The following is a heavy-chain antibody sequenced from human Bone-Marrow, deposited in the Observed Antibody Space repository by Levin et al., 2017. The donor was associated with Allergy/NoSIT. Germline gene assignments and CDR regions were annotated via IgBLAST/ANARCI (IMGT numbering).Heavy chain of an antibody. J-gene: IGHJ2*01. CDR3: ARDPHSGGWAGVVGDFGH. D-gene: IGHD6-19*01. CDR1: GFPFSSYT. CDR2: ISYDGSNK. Sequence: PGGSLRLSCAASGFPFSSYTMHWVRQAPGKGLEWVAIISYDGSNKYYADSVKGRFTISRDNSKNTLYLQMNTQRTEDTAVYYCARDPHSGGWAGVVGDFGHWGRGTLVTVSS. V-gene: IGHV3-30*04.